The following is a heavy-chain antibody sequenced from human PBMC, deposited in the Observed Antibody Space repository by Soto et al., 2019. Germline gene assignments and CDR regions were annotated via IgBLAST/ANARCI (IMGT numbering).Heavy chain of an antibody. D-gene: IGHD3-3*01. CDR1: GYNLAGYW. CDR3: ARGGVSTRTFDY. CDR2: IYPSDSDT. J-gene: IGHJ4*02. Sequence: PVESLKISCNGSGYNLAGYWIAWVRQMPWKGLELMGIIYPSDSDTRYRPSFQGQVTISADKSISSAYLQWSSLRASDTAMYYCARGGVSTRTFDYWGQGTPVTV. V-gene: IGHV5-51*01.